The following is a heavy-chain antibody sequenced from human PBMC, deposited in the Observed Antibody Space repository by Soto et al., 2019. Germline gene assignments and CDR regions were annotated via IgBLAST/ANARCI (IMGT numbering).Heavy chain of an antibody. CDR1: GGTFSSYA. CDR2: SIPIFGTA. D-gene: IGHD3-9*01. CDR3: ARGKGTYDILTGGLDY. V-gene: IGHV1-69*12. Sequence: QVQLVQSGAEVKKPGSSVKVSCKASGGTFSSYAISWVRQAPGHGLEWMGGSIPIFGTANYAQKFQGRVTRTADESTSTAYMELSSLRSEDTAVYYCARGKGTYDILTGGLDYWGQGTLVTVSS. J-gene: IGHJ4*02.